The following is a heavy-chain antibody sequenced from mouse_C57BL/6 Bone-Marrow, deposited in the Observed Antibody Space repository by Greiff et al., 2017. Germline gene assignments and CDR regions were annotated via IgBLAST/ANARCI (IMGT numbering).Heavy chain of an antibody. CDR1: GYSFTGYY. D-gene: IGHD2-3*01. CDR2: INPSTGGT. J-gene: IGHJ2*01. V-gene: IGHV1-42*01. Sequence: EVQLQESGPELVKPGASVKISCKASGYSFTGYYMNWVKQSPEKSLEWIGEINPSTGGTTYNQKFKAKATLTVDKSSSTAYMQLKSLTSEDSAVXYCARNYAGYLFDYWGQGTTLTVSS. CDR3: ARNYAGYLFDY.